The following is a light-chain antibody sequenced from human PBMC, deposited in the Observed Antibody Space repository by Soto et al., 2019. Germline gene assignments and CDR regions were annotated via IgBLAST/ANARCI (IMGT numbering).Light chain of an antibody. Sequence: DIVMTQSPDSLAVSLGERATINCKSSQSVLYSSNNKNYLAWYQQKPGQPPKLLISWASTRESGVPDRFSGSGSGTDFPLTISSLQAEDVAVYYCQQYYSTPLTFGGGTKVEIK. J-gene: IGKJ4*01. V-gene: IGKV4-1*01. CDR3: QQYYSTPLT. CDR1: QSVLYSSNNKNY. CDR2: WAS.